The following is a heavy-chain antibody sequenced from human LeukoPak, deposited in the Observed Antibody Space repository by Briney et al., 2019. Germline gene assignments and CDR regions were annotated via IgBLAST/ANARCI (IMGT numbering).Heavy chain of an antibody. Sequence: GGSLRLSCAASGFTFDDYAMHWVRQAPEKGLEWVSGISWNSGSIGYADSVKGRFTISRDNAKNSLYLQMNSLRAEDTALYYCATHPRYSSSWLFDYWGQGTLVTVSS. V-gene: IGHV3-9*01. J-gene: IGHJ4*02. CDR3: ATHPRYSSSWLFDY. CDR2: ISWNSGSI. D-gene: IGHD6-13*01. CDR1: GFTFDDYA.